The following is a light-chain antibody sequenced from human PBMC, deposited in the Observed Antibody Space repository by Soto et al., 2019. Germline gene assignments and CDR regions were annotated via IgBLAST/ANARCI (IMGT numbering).Light chain of an antibody. Sequence: IEMTQSPATLSVSPGERATLSCRASQSVSSNLAWYQQKPGQAPRLLIYGASTRATGIPARFSGSGSGTEFTLTISSLQSEDFAVYYCQQYNNWPRTFGQGTKVDIK. V-gene: IGKV3-15*01. CDR3: QQYNNWPRT. CDR2: GAS. J-gene: IGKJ1*01. CDR1: QSVSSN.